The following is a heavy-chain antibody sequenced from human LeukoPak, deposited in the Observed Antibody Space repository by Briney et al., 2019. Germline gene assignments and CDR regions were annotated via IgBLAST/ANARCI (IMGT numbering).Heavy chain of an antibody. CDR3: ARPSSPYCSGGSCYSWEY. CDR1: GGSISSYY. CDR2: IYYSGST. V-gene: IGHV4-59*01. J-gene: IGHJ4*02. D-gene: IGHD2-15*01. Sequence: SETLSLTCTVSGGSISSYYWSWIRQPPGKGLEWIGYIYYSGSTNYNPSLKSRVTISVDASKNQFSLKLSSVTAADTAVYYCARPSSPYCSGGSCYSWEYWGQGTLVTVSS.